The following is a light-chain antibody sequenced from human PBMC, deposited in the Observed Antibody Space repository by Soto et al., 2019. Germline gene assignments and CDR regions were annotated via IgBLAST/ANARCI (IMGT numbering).Light chain of an antibody. Sequence: QSALTQPRSVSGSPGQSVTISCTGTNSDVGTYNYVSWYQQHPGKAPKLIIYDVTNRPSGVPDRFSGSKSGNTASMIISGLQAEYEAEYYCCCCSYAGSSSFRVLFGGGTQLTVL. V-gene: IGLV2-11*01. CDR1: NSDVGTYNY. CDR2: DVT. J-gene: IGLJ2*01. CDR3: CCCSYAGSSSFRVL.